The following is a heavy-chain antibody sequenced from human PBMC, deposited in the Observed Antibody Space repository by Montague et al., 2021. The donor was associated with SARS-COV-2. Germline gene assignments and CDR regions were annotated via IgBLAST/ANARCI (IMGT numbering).Heavy chain of an antibody. Sequence: SETLSLTCAVYGGSSSGYYRNWIRQPPGKGLEWIGEINRSGSTNYNPSLKSRVTMSVDTSKNQFSLKLSSVTAADTAVYYCARGARQGYGFRLGSFDSWGQGTLVTVSS. CDR1: GGSSSGYY. V-gene: IGHV4-34*01. D-gene: IGHD3-10*01. CDR2: INRSGST. J-gene: IGHJ4*02. CDR3: ARGARQGYGFRLGSFDS.